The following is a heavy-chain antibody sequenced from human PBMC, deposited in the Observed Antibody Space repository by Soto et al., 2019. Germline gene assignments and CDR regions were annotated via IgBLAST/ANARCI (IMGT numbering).Heavy chain of an antibody. J-gene: IGHJ4*01. CDR2: INQDGSEK. V-gene: IGHV3-7*01. D-gene: IGHD3-10*01. Sequence: EVQLVESGGGLVQTGGSLTVSCVASGITLSPYWMNWVRQAPGKGLEWVVSINQDGSEKYFVDSVKGRFTISRDNAKKSLSLQMNSLRGEDTAVYYCLGSKIDSYWGHGALLTVCS. CDR1: GITLSPYW. CDR3: LGSKIDSY.